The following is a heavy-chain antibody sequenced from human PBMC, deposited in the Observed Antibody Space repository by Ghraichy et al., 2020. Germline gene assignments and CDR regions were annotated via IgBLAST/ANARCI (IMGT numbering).Heavy chain of an antibody. Sequence: GGSLRLSCAASGFTFSSYAMSWVRQAPGKGLEWVSAISGSGGSTYYADSVKGRFTISRDNSKNTLYLQMNSLRAEDTAVYYCARSPPGIAAAGTPRGYFDYWGQGTLVTVSS. V-gene: IGHV3-23*01. CDR2: ISGSGGST. CDR3: ARSPPGIAAAGTPRGYFDY. J-gene: IGHJ4*02. CDR1: GFTFSSYA. D-gene: IGHD6-13*01.